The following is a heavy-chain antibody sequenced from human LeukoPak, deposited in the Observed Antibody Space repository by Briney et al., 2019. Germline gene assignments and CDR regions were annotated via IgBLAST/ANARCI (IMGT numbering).Heavy chain of an antibody. CDR1: GASIASGSYH. J-gene: IGHJ5*02. Sequence: KTSETLSLTCAISGASIASGSYHWDWIRQPAGSRPEYIGRISAGGRTNYNPSLKSRLTISMDTSKNHVSLRLSSVTAADTALYYCTRGGHDYGGSFDPWGQGILVTVSS. CDR3: TRGGHDYGGSFDP. V-gene: IGHV4-61*02. CDR2: ISAGGRT. D-gene: IGHD4-23*01.